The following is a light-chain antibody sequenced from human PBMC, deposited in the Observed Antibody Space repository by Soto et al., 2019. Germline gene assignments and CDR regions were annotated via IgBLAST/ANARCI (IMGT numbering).Light chain of an antibody. CDR2: DAS. Sequence: DIQMTQSPSTLSASVGDRVTITCRASQSISSWLAWYQQKPGKVPKLLIYDASSLESGVPSRFSGSGSGTEFTLTISSLQPDDFATYYCQQYNSYSPWTFGQGTKV. J-gene: IGKJ1*01. V-gene: IGKV1-5*01. CDR3: QQYNSYSPWT. CDR1: QSISSW.